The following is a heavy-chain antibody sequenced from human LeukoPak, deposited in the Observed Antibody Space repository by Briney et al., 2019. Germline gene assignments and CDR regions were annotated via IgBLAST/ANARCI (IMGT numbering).Heavy chain of an antibody. J-gene: IGHJ4*02. Sequence: SETLSLTCAVYGDSSTGYYFTWVRQPPGKGLEWIAEIHHAGATTYNPSLKSRVTISLDASKNQISLRLRSVTAADTAVYFCTRGRLPDYFFDSWGQGTPVTVSS. D-gene: IGHD3-16*01. CDR3: TRGRLPDYFFDS. CDR2: IHHAGAT. V-gene: IGHV4-34*01. CDR1: GDSSTGYY.